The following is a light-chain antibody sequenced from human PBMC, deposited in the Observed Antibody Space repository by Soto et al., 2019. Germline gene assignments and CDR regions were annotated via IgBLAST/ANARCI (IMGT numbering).Light chain of an antibody. CDR2: DAS. CDR3: QQRSNWTLT. CDR1: QSVSSY. Sequence: EIVLTQSPATLSLSPVERATLSCRASQSVSSYLAWYQQKPGQAPRLLIYDASNTATGIPARFSGSGSGTDFTLTISSLEPEDFAVYYCQQRSNWTLTFGQGTKVDIK. J-gene: IGKJ1*01. V-gene: IGKV3-11*01.